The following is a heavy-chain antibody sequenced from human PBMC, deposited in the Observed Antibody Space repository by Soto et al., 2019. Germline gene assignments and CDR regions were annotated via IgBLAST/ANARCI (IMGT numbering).Heavy chain of an antibody. CDR2: IYYSGST. CDR1: GGSISSGDYY. J-gene: IGHJ5*02. Sequence: PSETLSLTCTVSGGSISSGDYYWSWIRQPPGKGLEWIGYIYYSGSTYYNPSLKSRVTISVDTSKNQFSLKLSSVTAADTAVYYCAREGYFDPYNWLDPWGQGTLVTVYS. D-gene: IGHD3-9*01. CDR3: AREGYFDPYNWLDP. V-gene: IGHV4-30-4*01.